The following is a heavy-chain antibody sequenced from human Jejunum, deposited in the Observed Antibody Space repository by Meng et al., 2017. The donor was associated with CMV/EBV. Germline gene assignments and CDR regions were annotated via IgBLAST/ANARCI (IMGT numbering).Heavy chain of an antibody. CDR3: TGLDY. CDR1: GFTVSTYW. V-gene: IGHV3-74*02. Sequence: EVKLVESGGGLIQPGGSLRLSCAASGFTVSTYWMHWVRQEPGKGLLWVSRITTDGTTNYADSVKGRFSISRDNAKNTLYLQMNSLRAEDTGVYYCTGLDYWGQGTLVTVSS. CDR2: ITTDGTT. J-gene: IGHJ4*02.